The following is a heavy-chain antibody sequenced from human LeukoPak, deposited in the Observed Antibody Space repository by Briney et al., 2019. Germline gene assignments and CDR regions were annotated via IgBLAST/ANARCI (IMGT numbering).Heavy chain of an antibody. V-gene: IGHV3-15*01. CDR1: GFTFSNAW. J-gene: IGHJ6*02. CDR2: IKSKTDGGTT. CDR3: TTGPFDYYGSASYLANGMDV. D-gene: IGHD3-10*01. Sequence: GGSLRLSCAASGFTFSNAWMGWVRQAPGKGLEGVGCIKSKTDGGTTDYTAPVKGRFTISRDDSKNTLYMQMISLKTEDTAVYYCTTGPFDYYGSASYLANGMDVWGQGTTVTVSS.